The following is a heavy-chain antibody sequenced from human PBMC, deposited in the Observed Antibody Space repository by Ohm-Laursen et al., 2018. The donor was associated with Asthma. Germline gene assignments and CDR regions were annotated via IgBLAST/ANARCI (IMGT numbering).Heavy chain of an antibody. CDR1: GGSISSGRHY. J-gene: IGHJ3*02. D-gene: IGHD5-18*01. Sequence: TLSLTCAVSGGSISSGRHYWGWVRQPPGKGLESIGNIHHTGKRDYNPSLKSRVTISVDTSKNQFSLKLSSVTAADTAVYYCAGDTAMAHDAFDIWGQGTMVTVSS. CDR3: AGDTAMAHDAFDI. V-gene: IGHV4-39*07. CDR2: IHHTGKR.